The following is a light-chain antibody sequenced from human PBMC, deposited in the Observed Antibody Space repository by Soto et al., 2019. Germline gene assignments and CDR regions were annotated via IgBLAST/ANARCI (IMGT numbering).Light chain of an antibody. CDR3: QQLNSYPYT. V-gene: IGKV1-9*01. CDR2: AAS. J-gene: IGKJ2*01. Sequence: DIQLTQSPSFLSASVEDRVTITCRASQGISSYLAWYQQKPGNAPKLLIYAASTLHSGVPSRFSGSGSGTEFTLTISSLQPEDFATYYCQQLNSYPYTFGQGTKLEVK. CDR1: QGISSY.